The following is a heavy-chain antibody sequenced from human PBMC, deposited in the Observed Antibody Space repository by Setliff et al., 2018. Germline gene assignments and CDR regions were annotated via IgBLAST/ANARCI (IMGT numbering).Heavy chain of an antibody. D-gene: IGHD3-22*01. CDR3: VREGVDSRSSTDYRYYMDV. Sequence: SVKVSCKASGGTFSSYGSSWVRQAPGQGLEWMGGTIPIFGTTDYAQKFQGRVTIITDESTSTAFMQLSSLRSEDTAVYYCVREGVDSRSSTDYRYYMDVWGKGTTVTVSS. CDR1: GGTFSSYG. V-gene: IGHV1-69*05. J-gene: IGHJ6*03. CDR2: TIPIFGTT.